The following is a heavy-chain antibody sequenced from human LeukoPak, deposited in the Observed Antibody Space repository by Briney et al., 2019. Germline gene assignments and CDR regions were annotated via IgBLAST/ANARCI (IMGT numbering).Heavy chain of an antibody. Sequence: SGGSLRLSCAASGFTFSDYWMTWVRQAPGKGLEWVANIKQDGSAKYYVDSVKGRFTISRDNAKNSLYLQMNSLRDEDTVVYYCVGGSGWVSEHWGQGTLVTVSS. CDR3: VGGSGWVSEH. CDR1: GFTFSDYW. J-gene: IGHJ4*02. V-gene: IGHV3-7*01. D-gene: IGHD6-19*01. CDR2: IKQDGSAK.